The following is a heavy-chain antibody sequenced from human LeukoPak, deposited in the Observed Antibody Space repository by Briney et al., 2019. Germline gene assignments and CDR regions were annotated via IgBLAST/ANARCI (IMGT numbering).Heavy chain of an antibody. CDR2: IYYSGST. V-gene: IGHV4-31*03. D-gene: IGHD1-26*01. CDR1: GGSISSGGYY. Sequence: SETLSLTCTASGGSISSGGYYWSWIRQHPGKGLEWIGYIYYSGSTYYNPSLKSRVTISVDTSKNQFSLKLSSVTAADTAVYYCARHSGSYKAHFDYWGQGTLVTVSS. CDR3: ARHSGSYKAHFDY. J-gene: IGHJ4*02.